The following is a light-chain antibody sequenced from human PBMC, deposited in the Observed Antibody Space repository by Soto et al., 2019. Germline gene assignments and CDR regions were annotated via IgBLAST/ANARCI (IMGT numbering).Light chain of an antibody. Sequence: PGDRATLSCRASQSVASAYLAWYQHKPGQAPRLLIYGASSRATGIPARFTGSGSGTDFTLTISRLEPEEFAVYYCQQYGSSRWTFGQGTKVEAK. CDR3: QQYGSSRWT. CDR1: QSVASAY. J-gene: IGKJ1*01. CDR2: GAS. V-gene: IGKV3-20*01.